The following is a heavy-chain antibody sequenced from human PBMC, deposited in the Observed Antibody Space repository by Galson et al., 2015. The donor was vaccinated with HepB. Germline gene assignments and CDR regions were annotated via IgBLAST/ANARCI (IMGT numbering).Heavy chain of an antibody. V-gene: IGHV3-23*01. CDR1: GFTFNSYG. Sequence: SLRLSCAASGFTFNSYGVHWVRQAPGKGLEWVSGISGSAGSTYYTDSVKGRFTISRDNSKNTLYLQMNSLRAEDTAVYYCAKGSLLEWLLSPLDYWGQGTLVTVSS. J-gene: IGHJ4*02. CDR3: AKGSLLEWLLSPLDY. CDR2: ISGSAGST. D-gene: IGHD3-3*01.